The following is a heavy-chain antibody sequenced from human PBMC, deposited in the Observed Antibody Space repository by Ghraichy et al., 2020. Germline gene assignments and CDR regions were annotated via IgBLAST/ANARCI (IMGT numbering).Heavy chain of an antibody. CDR1: GGSISSYY. Sequence: SETLSLTCTVAGGSISSYYWSWIRQPPGKGLEWIGYIYYSGSTNYNPSLKSRVTISVDTSKNQFSLKLSSVTAADTAVYYCARDPLPGIAAAGTHAAYYYYGMDVWGQGTTVTVSS. J-gene: IGHJ6*02. CDR2: IYYSGST. CDR3: ARDPLPGIAAAGTHAAYYYYGMDV. V-gene: IGHV4-59*01. D-gene: IGHD6-13*01.